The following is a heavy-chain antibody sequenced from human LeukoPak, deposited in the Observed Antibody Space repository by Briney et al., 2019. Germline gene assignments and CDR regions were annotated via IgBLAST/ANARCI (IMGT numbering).Heavy chain of an antibody. Sequence: SGGSLRLSCAASGFTFSSYGMHWVRQAPGKGLEWVAVIWYDGSNKYYADSVKGRFTISRGNSKNTLYLQMNSLRAEDTAVYYCARDARYSSSWYYFDYWGQGTLVTVSS. CDR1: GFTFSSYG. D-gene: IGHD6-13*01. CDR3: ARDARYSSSWYYFDY. J-gene: IGHJ4*02. V-gene: IGHV3-33*01. CDR2: IWYDGSNK.